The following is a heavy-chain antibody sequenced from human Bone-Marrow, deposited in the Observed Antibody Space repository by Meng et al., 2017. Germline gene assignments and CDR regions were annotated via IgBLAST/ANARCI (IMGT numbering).Heavy chain of an antibody. V-gene: IGHV4-34*01. J-gene: IGHJ5*02. CDR1: GGSFSGYY. CDR3: ARVGVVVITPNWFDP. D-gene: IGHD3-22*01. CDR2: INHSGST. Sequence: VLLQRGGAGLLKPSETLSLTCAVYGGSFSGYYWSWIRQPPGKGLEWIGEINHSGSTNYNPSLKSRVTISVDTSKNQFSLKLSSVTAADTAVYYCARVGVVVITPNWFDPWGQGTLVTVSS.